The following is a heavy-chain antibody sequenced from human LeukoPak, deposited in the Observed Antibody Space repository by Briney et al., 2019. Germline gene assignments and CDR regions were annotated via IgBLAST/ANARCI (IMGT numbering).Heavy chain of an antibody. D-gene: IGHD6-19*01. V-gene: IGHV3-23*01. J-gene: IGHJ6*02. CDR1: GFIFSSYA. CDR3: AKDGVAGTGHGMDV. Sequence: GGSLRLSCAASGFIFSSYAMSWVRQAPGKGLEWVSAISGSGGSTYYADSVKGRFTISRDNSKNTLYLQMNSLRAEDTAVYYCAKDGVAGTGHGMDVWGQGTTVTVSS. CDR2: ISGSGGST.